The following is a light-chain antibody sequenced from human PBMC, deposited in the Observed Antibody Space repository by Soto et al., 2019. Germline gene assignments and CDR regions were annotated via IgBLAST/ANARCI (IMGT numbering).Light chain of an antibody. V-gene: IGLV2-11*01. CDR3: CSYAGSYIDV. J-gene: IGLJ1*01. Sequence: QSALTQPRSVSGSPGQSVTISCSGTSSDVGGYNYVSWYQQHPGKAPKVMIYDVSVRPSGVPDRFSGSKSGNTASLTISGLQAEDEADYYCCSYAGSYIDVFGTGTQLTVL. CDR2: DVS. CDR1: SSDVGGYNY.